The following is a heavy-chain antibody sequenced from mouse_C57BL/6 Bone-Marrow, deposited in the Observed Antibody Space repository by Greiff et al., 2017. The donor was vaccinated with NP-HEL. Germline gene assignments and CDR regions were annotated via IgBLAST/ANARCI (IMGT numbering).Heavy chain of an antibody. J-gene: IGHJ2*01. CDR3: ARKIVTTAFDY. Sequence: QVQLQQPGAELVMPGASVKLSCKASGYTFTSYWMHWVKQRPGQGLEWIGEIDPSDSYTNYNQKFKGKSTLTAEKSSSTAYMQHRSLTSEDSAVYYCARKIVTTAFDYWGQGTTLTVSS. CDR2: IDPSDSYT. V-gene: IGHV1-69*01. D-gene: IGHD2-5*01. CDR1: GYTFTSYW.